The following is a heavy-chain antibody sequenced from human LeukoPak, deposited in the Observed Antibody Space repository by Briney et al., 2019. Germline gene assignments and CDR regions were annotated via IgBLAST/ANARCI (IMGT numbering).Heavy chain of an antibody. Sequence: GGSLRLSCAASGFTFSSYGMHWVRQAPGKGLEWVAVIWYDGSNKYYADSVKGRFTISRDNSKNTLYLQMNSLRAEDTAVYYCASSSSHYYYAMDVWGQGTTVTVSS. CDR2: IWYDGSNK. CDR3: ASSSSHYYYAMDV. CDR1: GFTFSSYG. J-gene: IGHJ6*02. V-gene: IGHV3-33*01.